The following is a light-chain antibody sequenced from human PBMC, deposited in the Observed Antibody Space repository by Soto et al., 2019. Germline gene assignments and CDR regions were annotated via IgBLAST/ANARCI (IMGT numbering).Light chain of an antibody. CDR3: QQYYSTPPLFT. V-gene: IGKV4-1*01. Sequence: DIVMTQSPDSLAVSLGERATINCKSSQSVLYSSNNKNYLAWYQQKPGQPPKLLIYWASTRESGVPDRFSGSGSGTDFTLTISSLQAVDVAVYYCQQYYSTPPLFTFGPGTKVDIK. CDR2: WAS. J-gene: IGKJ3*01. CDR1: QSVLYSSNNKNY.